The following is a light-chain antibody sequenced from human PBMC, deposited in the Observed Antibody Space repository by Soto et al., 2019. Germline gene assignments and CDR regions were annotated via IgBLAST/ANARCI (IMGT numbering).Light chain of an antibody. Sequence: EIVLTHSPATLSLSPGERATLSCRASQSVSSSLAWYQQKPGQAPRLLISDASNRATGLPARFSGSGSGTDFTLTISSLEPEDFAIYYCQQRSNWPITFGQGTRLEIK. CDR3: QQRSNWPIT. CDR2: DAS. CDR1: QSVSSS. J-gene: IGKJ5*01. V-gene: IGKV3-11*01.